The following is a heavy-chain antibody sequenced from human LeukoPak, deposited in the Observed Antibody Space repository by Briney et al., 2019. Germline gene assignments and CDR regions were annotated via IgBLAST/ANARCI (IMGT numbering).Heavy chain of an antibody. Sequence: GGSLRLSCAASGFTFSSYAMHWVRQAPGKGLEWISYIGISSGNTKYADFVKGRFTVSGDNARNSLYLQMNSLRVEDTAVYYCARDHNYASDNWGQGTLVTVSS. CDR2: IGISSGNT. CDR1: GFTFSSYA. V-gene: IGHV3-48*04. CDR3: ARDHNYASDN. J-gene: IGHJ4*02. D-gene: IGHD1-1*01.